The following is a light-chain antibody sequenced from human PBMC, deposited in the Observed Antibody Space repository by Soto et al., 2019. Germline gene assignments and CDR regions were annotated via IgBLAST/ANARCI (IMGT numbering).Light chain of an antibody. CDR1: QSISSW. CDR2: KTS. CDR3: QQYNSYSRT. J-gene: IGKJ1*01. V-gene: IGKV1-5*03. Sequence: DIQMTQSPSTLSASVGDRVTITCRASQSISSWLAWYQQKPGKAPKLLIYKTSSIESGVPARFSGSGSGTEFTLTISSLQPDDFATYYCQQYNSYSRTFGQGTKVEIK.